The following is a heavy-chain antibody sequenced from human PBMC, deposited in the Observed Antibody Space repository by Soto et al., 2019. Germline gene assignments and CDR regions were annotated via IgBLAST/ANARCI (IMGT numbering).Heavy chain of an antibody. Sequence: GGSLRLSCAASGFTFSSYAMHWVRQAPGKGLEWVAVISYDGSNKYYADSVKGRFTISRDNSKNTLYLQMNSLRAEDTAVYXXXXXWETSTWRXTENSSEDYYYYYGMDVWGQGTTVTVSS. CDR3: XXXWETSTWRXTENSSEDYYYYYGMDV. V-gene: IGHV3-30-3*01. J-gene: IGHJ6*02. D-gene: IGHD3-22*01. CDR1: GFTFSSYA. CDR2: ISYDGSNK.